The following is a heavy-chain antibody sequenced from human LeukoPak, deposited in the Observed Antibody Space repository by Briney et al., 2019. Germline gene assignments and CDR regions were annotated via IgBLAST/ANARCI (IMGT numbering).Heavy chain of an antibody. V-gene: IGHV4-39*07. J-gene: IGHJ5*02. Sequence: SETLSLTCTVSGGSISSSSYYWGWIRQPPGKGLEWIGSIYYSGSTYYNPSLKSRVTISVDTSKNQFSLKLSSVAAADTAVYYCAHSADGYYYDSSGYNWFDPWGQGTLVTVSS. D-gene: IGHD3-22*01. CDR3: AHSADGYYYDSSGYNWFDP. CDR2: IYYSGST. CDR1: GGSISSSSYY.